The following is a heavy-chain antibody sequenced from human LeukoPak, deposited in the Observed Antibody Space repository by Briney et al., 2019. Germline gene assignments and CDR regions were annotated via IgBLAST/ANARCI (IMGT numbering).Heavy chain of an antibody. CDR2: ISSIDTI. CDR1: GFPFSSYE. V-gene: IGHV3-48*03. D-gene: IGHD3-22*01. CDR3: ARXGYYYDSSAYSDY. Sequence: GGSLRLSCVASGFPFSSYEMNWVRQAPGKGLEWVSCISSIDTIYYADSVKGRFTISRDNAKNSLHLQMNSLRAEDAAVYYCARXGYYYDSSAYSDYWGQGTLVTVSS. J-gene: IGHJ4*02.